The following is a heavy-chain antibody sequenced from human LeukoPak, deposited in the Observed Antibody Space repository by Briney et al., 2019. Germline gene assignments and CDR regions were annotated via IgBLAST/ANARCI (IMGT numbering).Heavy chain of an antibody. Sequence: GGSLRLSCAASGFTFTNYAMHWVRQTPGKGLEWVALISSDGSKNIYADPVKGRFTVSRDNSKNTLYLQMNSLRAEDTAVYYCVKGLVQTTMSYSVDYWGQGTLVTVSS. V-gene: IGHV3-30*18. CDR1: GFTFTNYA. J-gene: IGHJ4*02. CDR3: VKGLVQTTMSYSVDY. CDR2: ISSDGSKN. D-gene: IGHD1-1*01.